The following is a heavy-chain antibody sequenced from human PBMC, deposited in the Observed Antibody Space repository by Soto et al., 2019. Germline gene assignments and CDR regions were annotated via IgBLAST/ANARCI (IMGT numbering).Heavy chain of an antibody. CDR1: SGSISSSNW. J-gene: IGHJ5*02. CDR2: IYHSGST. V-gene: IGHV4-4*02. CDR3: ARVTKYYDILTGYGSYGNWFDP. D-gene: IGHD3-9*01. Sequence: QVQLQESGPGLVKPSGTLSLTCAVSSGSISSSNWWSWVRQPPGKGPEWIGEIYHSGSTNYNPSLKSRVTISVDKSKNQFSLKLSSVTAADTAVYYCARVTKYYDILTGYGSYGNWFDPWGQGTLVTVSS.